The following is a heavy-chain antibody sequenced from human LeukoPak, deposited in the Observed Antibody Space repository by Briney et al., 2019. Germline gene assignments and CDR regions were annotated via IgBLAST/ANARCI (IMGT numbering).Heavy chain of an antibody. CDR2: MNPNSGNT. V-gene: IGHV1-8*01. CDR1: GDTFTSYD. Sequence: ASVKVSCKASGDTFTSYDINWVRQATGQGLEWMGWMNPNSGNTGYAQKFQGRVTMTRNTSISTAYMELSSLRSEDTAVYYCARSTYDSSLVEDWFDPWGQGTLVTVSS. J-gene: IGHJ5*02. D-gene: IGHD6-13*01. CDR3: ARSTYDSSLVEDWFDP.